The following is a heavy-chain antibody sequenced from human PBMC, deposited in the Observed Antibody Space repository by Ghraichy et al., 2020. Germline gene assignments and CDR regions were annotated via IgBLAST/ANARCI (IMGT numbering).Heavy chain of an antibody. J-gene: IGHJ4*02. Sequence: GGSLRLSCAASGFTFSSYAMSWVRQAPGKGLEWVSAISGSGGSTYYADSVKGRFTISRDNSKNTLYLQMNSLRAEDTAVYYCAKEYYYDSSGYTKLGYYFDYWGQGTLVTVSS. V-gene: IGHV3-23*01. CDR3: AKEYYYDSSGYTKLGYYFDY. CDR2: ISGSGGST. CDR1: GFTFSSYA. D-gene: IGHD3-22*01.